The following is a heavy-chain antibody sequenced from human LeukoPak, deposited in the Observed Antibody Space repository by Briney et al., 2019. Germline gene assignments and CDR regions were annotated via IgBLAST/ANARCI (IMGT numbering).Heavy chain of an antibody. CDR3: ARERTTGWYFDY. D-gene: IGHD6-19*01. CDR1: GGSISSGVYY. J-gene: IGHJ4*02. V-gene: IGHV4-31*03. Sequence: SETLSLTCSVSGGSISSGVYYWSWIRQHPGKGLEWIGYAYHSGSTSYNPTLKSRLSISVDTSKNQFSLNLSSATAADTAVYYCARERTTGWYFDYWGQGTLVTVSS. CDR2: AYHSGST.